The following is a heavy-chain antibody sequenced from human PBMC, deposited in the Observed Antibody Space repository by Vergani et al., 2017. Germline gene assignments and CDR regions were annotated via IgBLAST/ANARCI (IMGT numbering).Heavy chain of an antibody. V-gene: IGHV4-38-2*02. CDR2: FHHTGMT. CDR3: ARHGRSGNFFPLFDS. CDR1: NYSISRGYF. Sequence: QVQLQESGPGLVKPSETLSLTCTVSNYSISRGYFWGWIRRPPGKGLEWIASFHHTGMTYNNPSLKSRVTISVDTSKNLISLKLNSVTAADTALYYCARHGRSGNFFPLFDSWGQGTLVTLSS. J-gene: IGHJ4*02. D-gene: IGHD3-10*01.